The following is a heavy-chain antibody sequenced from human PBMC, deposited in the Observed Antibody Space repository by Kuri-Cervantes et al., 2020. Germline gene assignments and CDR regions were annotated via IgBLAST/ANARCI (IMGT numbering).Heavy chain of an antibody. V-gene: IGHV1-46*01. Sequence: ASVKVSCKASGYTFPSYGIGWVRQAPGQGLEWMGVVNPSGGSTSYSQRFQGRVTMARDTSTSTVYMELSRLRSEDTAVYYCASDGYTQYYYYCMDVWGQGTTVTVSS. CDR1: GYTFPSYG. CDR2: VNPSGGST. CDR3: ASDGYTQYYYYCMDV. D-gene: IGHD5-24*01. J-gene: IGHJ6*02.